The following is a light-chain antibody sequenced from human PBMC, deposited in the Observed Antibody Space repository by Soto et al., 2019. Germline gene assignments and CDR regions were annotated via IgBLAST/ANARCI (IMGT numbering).Light chain of an antibody. V-gene: IGLV7-46*01. CDR3: LLSYSGHVV. J-gene: IGLJ2*01. Sequence: QAVVTQQPSLSVSPGGTVTLACGCRTGAVTSGHYPYWFQLKPAQAPRTLNYDTRNQHSWTRALFSGSLLGVKAALTLSGAQPEDEAEYSCLLSYSGHVVFGGGTKVTVL. CDR2: DTR. CDR1: TGAVTSGHY.